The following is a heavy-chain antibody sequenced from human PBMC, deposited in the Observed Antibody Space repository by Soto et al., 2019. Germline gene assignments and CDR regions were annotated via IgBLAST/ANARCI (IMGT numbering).Heavy chain of an antibody. CDR1: GFTFSSYA. V-gene: IGHV3-23*01. J-gene: IGHJ3*02. Sequence: GGSLRLSCAASGFTFSSYAMSWVRQAPGKGLEWVSAISGSGGSTYYEDSVKRRFTIARENSKNTLYLQMNSLRAEDTAVYDCAKSYYASSGYSADAFDIWGQGTMVTVSS. CDR2: ISGSGGST. CDR3: AKSYYASSGYSADAFDI. D-gene: IGHD3-22*01.